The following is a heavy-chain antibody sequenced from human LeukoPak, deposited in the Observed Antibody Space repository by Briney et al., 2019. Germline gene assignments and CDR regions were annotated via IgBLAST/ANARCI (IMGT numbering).Heavy chain of an antibody. V-gene: IGHV1-2*02. Sequence: APVKVSCKASGYTFSGYYIHWVRQAPGQGLEWMGWIKPNSGGTHFTQKFQGRVTMTRDTSISTAYMELSRLKSDDTAVYYCARANSDGYNTYSDSWGQGTLVTVSS. CDR2: IKPNSGGT. CDR1: GYTFSGYY. J-gene: IGHJ4*02. D-gene: IGHD5-24*01. CDR3: ARANSDGYNTYSDS.